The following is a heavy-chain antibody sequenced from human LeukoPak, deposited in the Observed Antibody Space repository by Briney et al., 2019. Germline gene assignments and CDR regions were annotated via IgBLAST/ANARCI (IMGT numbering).Heavy chain of an antibody. V-gene: IGHV4-59*11. D-gene: IGHD6-13*01. Sequence: SETLPLTCTVSGGSISSHYWSWIRQPPGKGLEWIGYIYYSGSTNYNPSLKSRVTISVDTSKNQFSLKLSSVTAADTAVYYCARDLVSWDSSLPYMDVWGKGTTVTVSS. CDR2: IYYSGST. CDR1: GGSISSHY. J-gene: IGHJ6*03. CDR3: ARDLVSWDSSLPYMDV.